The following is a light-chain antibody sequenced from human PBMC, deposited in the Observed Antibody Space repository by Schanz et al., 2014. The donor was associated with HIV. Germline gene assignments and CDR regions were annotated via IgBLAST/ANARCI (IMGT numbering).Light chain of an antibody. Sequence: EIVMTQSPATLSLSPGERATLSCRASQSVSSNLAWYQQKPGQAPRLLIYGASTRATGIPARFSGSGSGTEFTLTISSLQSEDCAVYYCQQYGRSDLLTFGGGTKVEIK. V-gene: IGKV3-15*01. CDR3: QQYGRSDLLT. CDR2: GAS. CDR1: QSVSSN. J-gene: IGKJ4*01.